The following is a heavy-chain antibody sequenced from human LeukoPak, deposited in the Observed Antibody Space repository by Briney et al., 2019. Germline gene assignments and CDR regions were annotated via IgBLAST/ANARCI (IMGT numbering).Heavy chain of an antibody. CDR1: GFTFSSYG. V-gene: IGHV3-30*18. Sequence: GGSLRLSCAASGFTFSSYGMHWVRQAPGKGLEWVAVISYDGSNKYYADSVKGRFTISRDNSKNTLYLQMNSLRAEDTAVYYCAKQGYSSSWYYFDYWGQGTLVTVSS. CDR2: ISYDGSNK. J-gene: IGHJ4*02. D-gene: IGHD6-13*01. CDR3: AKQGYSSSWYYFDY.